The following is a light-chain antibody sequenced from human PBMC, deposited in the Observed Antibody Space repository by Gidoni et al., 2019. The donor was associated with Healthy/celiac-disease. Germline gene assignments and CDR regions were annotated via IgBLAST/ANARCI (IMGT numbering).Light chain of an antibody. CDR1: SSNIGADYG. J-gene: IGLJ2*01. CDR2: GNT. CDR3: QSYDSGLSGSV. V-gene: IGLV1-40*01. Sequence: QSVLTQPPSVSGAPGQRVTISCTGSSSNIGADYGVHWYQQLPGTAPKLLIYGNTHRPSGVPDRFSGSKSGTSASLAITGLQAEDEADYYCQSYDSGLSGSVFGGGTKLTVL.